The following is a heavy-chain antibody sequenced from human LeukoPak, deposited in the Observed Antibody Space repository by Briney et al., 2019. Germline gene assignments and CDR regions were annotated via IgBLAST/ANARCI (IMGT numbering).Heavy chain of an antibody. Sequence: GRSLRLSCAASGFTFSSYGMHWVRQAPGKGLEWAAVISFDGTIKYYADSVKGRFTTSRDNSKNTLYLQMNSLRVEDTAVYYCVREDSGYDFDYWGQGTLVTVSS. CDR2: ISFDGTIK. D-gene: IGHD5-12*01. V-gene: IGHV3-33*05. CDR1: GFTFSSYG. CDR3: VREDSGYDFDY. J-gene: IGHJ4*02.